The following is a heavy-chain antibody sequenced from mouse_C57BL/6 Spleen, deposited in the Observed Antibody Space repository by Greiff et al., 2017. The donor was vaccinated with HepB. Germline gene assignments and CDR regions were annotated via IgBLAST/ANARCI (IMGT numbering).Heavy chain of an antibody. CDR1: GFTFSDYY. CDR3: ARRPLDY. V-gene: IGHV5-12*01. D-gene: IGHD6-1*01. J-gene: IGHJ2*01. CDR2: ISNGGGST. Sequence: EVKLVESGGGLVQPGGSLKLSCAASGFTFSDYYMYWVRQTPEKRLEWVAYISNGGGSTYYPDTVKGRFTISRDNAKNTLYLQMSRLKSEDTAMYYCARRPLDYWGQGTTLTVSS.